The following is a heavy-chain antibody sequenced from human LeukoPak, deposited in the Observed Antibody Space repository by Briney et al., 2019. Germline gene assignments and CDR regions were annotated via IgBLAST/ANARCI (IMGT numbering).Heavy chain of an antibody. CDR3: AKGLHYYYDSSGYYGPFDY. V-gene: IGHV3-23*01. CDR1: GFTFSSYA. J-gene: IGHJ4*02. Sequence: GSLRLSCAASGFTFSSYAMSWVRQAPGKGLEWVSAISGSGGSTYYADSVKGRFTISRDNSKNTLYLQMNSLRAEDTAVYYCAKGLHYYYDSSGYYGPFDYWGQGTLVTVSS. D-gene: IGHD3-22*01. CDR2: ISGSGGST.